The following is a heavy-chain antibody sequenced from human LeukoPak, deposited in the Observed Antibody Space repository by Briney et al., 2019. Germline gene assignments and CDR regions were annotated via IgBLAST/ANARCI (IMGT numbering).Heavy chain of an antibody. CDR1: GFTVSSNY. CDR3: ARVAAVYYSYGMDV. V-gene: IGHV3-66*01. CDR2: IHSGATT. J-gene: IGHJ6*02. D-gene: IGHD6-25*01. Sequence: GGSLILSCAASGFTVSSNYMSWVRQAPGKGLEWVSVIHSGATTYYADSVKGRFTISRDNSKNALYLQMNSLRADDTAVYYCARVAAVYYSYGMDVWGQGTTVTVSS.